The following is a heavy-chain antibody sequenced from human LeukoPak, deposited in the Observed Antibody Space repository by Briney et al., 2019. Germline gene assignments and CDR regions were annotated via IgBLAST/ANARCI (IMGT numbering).Heavy chain of an antibody. CDR2: FDYSGGT. J-gene: IGHJ4*02. CDR3: ASQNYYGSGNHFDY. Sequence: SETLSLTCTVSGGSISNYYWNWIRQPPGKGLEWIGPFDYSGGTNYNPSLKSRVTISVDTSKNQFSLKLSSVTAADTAVYYCASQNYYGSGNHFDYWGQGTLVTVSS. CDR1: GGSISNYY. D-gene: IGHD3-10*01. V-gene: IGHV4-59*08.